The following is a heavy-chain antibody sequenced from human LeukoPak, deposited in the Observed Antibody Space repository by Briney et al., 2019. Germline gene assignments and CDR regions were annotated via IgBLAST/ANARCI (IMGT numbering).Heavy chain of an antibody. CDR2: ISSSSSYI. V-gene: IGHV3-21*01. CDR3: ARDWGYCSGGSCYGMDV. J-gene: IGHJ6*02. D-gene: IGHD2-15*01. CDR1: GFTFSSYS. Sequence: GGSLRLSCAASGFTFSSYSMNWVRQAPGKGLEWVSSISSSSSYIYYADSVKGRFTISRDNAKNSLYLQMNSLRAEDTAVFYCARDWGYCSGGSCYGMDVWGQGTTVTVSS.